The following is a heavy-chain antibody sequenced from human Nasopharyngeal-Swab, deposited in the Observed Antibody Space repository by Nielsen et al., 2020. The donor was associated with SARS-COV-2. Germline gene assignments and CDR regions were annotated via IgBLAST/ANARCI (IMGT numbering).Heavy chain of an antibody. CDR2: INAGNGNT. Sequence: WVRQAPGQGLEWMGWINAGNGNTKYSQKFQGRVTITRDTSASTAYMELSSLRSEDTAVYYCAREEGITMVRGVHYYWGQGTLVTSPQ. CDR3: AREEGITMVRGVHYY. J-gene: IGHJ4*02. V-gene: IGHV1-3*01. D-gene: IGHD3-10*01.